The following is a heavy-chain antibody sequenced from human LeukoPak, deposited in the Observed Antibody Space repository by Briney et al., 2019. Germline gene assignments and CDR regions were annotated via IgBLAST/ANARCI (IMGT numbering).Heavy chain of an antibody. Sequence: GGSLRLFCAASGFPFSSYAMHWVRQAPGKGLEYVSAISSNGGSTSYANSVKGRFTISRDNSKNTLYLQMGSLRAEDMAVYYRARSSIVVVSILDYWGQGTLVTVSS. V-gene: IGHV3-64*01. CDR2: ISSNGGST. CDR1: GFPFSSYA. J-gene: IGHJ4*02. CDR3: ARSSIVVVSILDY. D-gene: IGHD2-2*01.